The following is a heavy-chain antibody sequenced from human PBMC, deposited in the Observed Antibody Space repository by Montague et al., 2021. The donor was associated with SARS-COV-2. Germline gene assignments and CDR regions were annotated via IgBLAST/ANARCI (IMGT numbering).Heavy chain of an antibody. D-gene: IGHD5-18*01. CDR3: ARPGRGYSYGLDAFEV. CDR1: GGSISNSIYY. V-gene: IGHV4-39*01. Sequence: TLSLTCTVSGGSISNSIYYWGWIRQPPGKGLEWIGSIYYTGSXXXNXXXKSXVTISMNTSNNQFFLQLTSVTAADTAVYYCARPGRGYSYGLDAFEVWGQGTMVTVSS. CDR2: IYYTGSX. J-gene: IGHJ3*01.